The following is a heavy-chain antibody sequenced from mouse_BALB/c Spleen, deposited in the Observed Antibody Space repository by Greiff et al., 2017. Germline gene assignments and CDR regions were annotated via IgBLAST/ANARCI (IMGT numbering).Heavy chain of an antibody. CDR2: ILPGSGST. CDR3: ARGIYYYGSSHYFDY. Sequence: QVQLQQSGAELMKPGASVKISCKATGYTFSSYWIEWVKQRPGHGLEWIGEILPGSGSTNYNEKFKGKATFTADTSSNTAYMQLSSLTSEDSAVYYCARGIYYYGSSHYFDYWGQGTTLTVSS. D-gene: IGHD1-1*01. CDR1: GYTFSSYW. V-gene: IGHV1-9*01. J-gene: IGHJ2*01.